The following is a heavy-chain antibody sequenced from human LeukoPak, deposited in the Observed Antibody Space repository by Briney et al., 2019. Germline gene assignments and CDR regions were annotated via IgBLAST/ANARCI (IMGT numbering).Heavy chain of an antibody. CDR1: GFAFSFFE. Sequence: GGSMTLSCAASGFAFSFFETKWVRQAPGEGLEWVSYISCSGNTIRYADSVKGRLPTSRDNAKHSLYLQMDSVRTEHPAVYFRGSKNVSYWGRGGLVTV. D-gene: IGHD2/OR15-2a*01. J-gene: IGHJ4*02. CDR3: GSKNVSY. V-gene: IGHV3-48*03. CDR2: ISCSGNTI.